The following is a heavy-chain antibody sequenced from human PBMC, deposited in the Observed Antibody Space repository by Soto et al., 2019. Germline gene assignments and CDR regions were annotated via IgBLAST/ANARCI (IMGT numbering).Heavy chain of an antibody. V-gene: IGHV3-23*01. D-gene: IGHD1-1*01. CDR2: ISGSGGNT. Sequence: EVQLLESGGGLVQPGGSLRLSCAASGFIFSDYALTWVRQAPGKGLEWVSTISGSGGNTYSADSVKGRITVSRNNSKNTLYLQMSSLSAEDTAVYYCAKGRNTNNKYYYYMAVWGKGTAVTVSS. CDR1: GFIFSDYA. J-gene: IGHJ6*03. CDR3: AKGRNTNNKYYYYMAV.